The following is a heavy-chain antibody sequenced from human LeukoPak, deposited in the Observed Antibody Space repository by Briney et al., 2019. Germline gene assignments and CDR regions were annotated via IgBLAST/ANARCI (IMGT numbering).Heavy chain of an antibody. CDR3: ARASISAYYNYTMDV. Sequence: SETLSLTCAVYGGSFSGHYWSWIRQPPGKGLEWIGEINDSGSTNYNPALQSRVTMSVDTSKNQFSLKLSSVTAAGTAVYYCARASISAYYNYTMDVWGQGTTVTVSS. CDR2: INDSGST. CDR1: GGSFSGHY. J-gene: IGHJ6*02. V-gene: IGHV4-34*01. D-gene: IGHD2-2*02.